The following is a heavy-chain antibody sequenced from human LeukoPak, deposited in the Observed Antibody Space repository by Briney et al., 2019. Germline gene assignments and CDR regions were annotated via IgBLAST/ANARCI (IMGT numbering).Heavy chain of an antibody. Sequence: PGGSLRLSCAASGFTFSSYAMHWVRQAPGKGLEWVAVISYDGSNKSYADSVKGRFTISRDNSKNTLYLQMNSLRAEDTAVYYCARVIVGIVGALNYWGQGTLVTVSS. J-gene: IGHJ4*02. CDR2: ISYDGSNK. CDR1: GFTFSSYA. CDR3: ARVIVGIVGALNY. V-gene: IGHV3-30-3*01. D-gene: IGHD1-26*01.